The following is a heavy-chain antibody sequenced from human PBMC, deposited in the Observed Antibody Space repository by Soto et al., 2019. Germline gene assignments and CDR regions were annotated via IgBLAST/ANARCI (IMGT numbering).Heavy chain of an antibody. V-gene: IGHV3-23*01. D-gene: IGHD6-19*01. CDR3: AKRGAYNSGWVGDIDY. J-gene: IGHJ4*02. Sequence: EVQLLESGGGLVRPGGSLRLSCAASGFTFSSYPMKWVRQGPGKGLEWVSTIGGSGTGFNTDYADSVKGRFVISRDNSKNTLYLQMNSLRADDTAVYYCAKRGAYNSGWVGDIDYWGQGNLVTVSS. CDR1: GFTFSSYP. CDR2: IGGSGTGFNT.